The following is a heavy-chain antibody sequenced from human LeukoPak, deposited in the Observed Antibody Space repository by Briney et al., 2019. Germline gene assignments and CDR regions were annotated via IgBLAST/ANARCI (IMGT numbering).Heavy chain of an antibody. CDR2: INPSGGST. V-gene: IGHV1-46*01. CDR1: GYTFTSYY. CDR3: AREGAIWFGELQPFDY. Sequence: ASVKVSCKASGYTFTSYYMHWVRQAPGQGLEWMGIINPSGGSTSYAQKFQGRVTMTRDTSTSTVYMELRSLRSDDTAVYYCAREGAIWFGELQPFDYWDQGTLVTVSS. J-gene: IGHJ4*02. D-gene: IGHD3-10*01.